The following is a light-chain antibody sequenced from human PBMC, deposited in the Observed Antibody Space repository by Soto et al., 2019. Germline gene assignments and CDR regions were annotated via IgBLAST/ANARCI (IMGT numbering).Light chain of an antibody. CDR1: QSVSSN. Sequence: EIVMTQSPATLAMSPGERAALSCRASQSVSSNFAWYQQKPGQAPRLLIYGASSRATGTPARFSGSGSGTEFTLTISSLQSEDFAVYYCQQYNNWPYTFGLGTKLEIK. CDR2: GAS. CDR3: QQYNNWPYT. V-gene: IGKV3-15*01. J-gene: IGKJ2*01.